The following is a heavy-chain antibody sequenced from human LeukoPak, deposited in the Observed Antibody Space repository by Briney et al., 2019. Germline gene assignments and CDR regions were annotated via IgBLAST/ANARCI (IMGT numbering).Heavy chain of an antibody. CDR1: GFTLNKYA. CDR3: AKDQFDP. V-gene: IGHV3-23*01. Sequence: GGSLRLSCAASGFTLNKYAMTWVRQAPGKGLEWVSSINGGGGTTYYTDSVKGRFTISRDNSKNTLYLHLNSLRVEDTAVYYCAKDQFDPWGQGTLVTVSS. CDR2: INGGGGTT. J-gene: IGHJ5*02.